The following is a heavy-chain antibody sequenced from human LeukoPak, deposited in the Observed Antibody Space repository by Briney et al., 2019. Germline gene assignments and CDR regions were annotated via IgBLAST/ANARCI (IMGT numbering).Heavy chain of an antibody. D-gene: IGHD3-10*01. J-gene: IGHJ4*02. Sequence: EASVKVSCKASGGTFSSYAINWVRQAPGQGLEWMGWINPNSGGTNYAQKFQGWVTVTRDTSISTAYMELSRLRSDDTAVYYCARAPYYGSGSYYDYWGQGTLVTVSS. CDR1: GGTFSSYA. V-gene: IGHV1-2*04. CDR3: ARAPYYGSGSYYDY. CDR2: INPNSGGT.